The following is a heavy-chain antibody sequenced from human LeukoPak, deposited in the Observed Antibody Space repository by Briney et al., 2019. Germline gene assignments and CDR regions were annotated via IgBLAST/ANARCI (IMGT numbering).Heavy chain of an antibody. J-gene: IGHJ6*02. D-gene: IGHD2-8*01. CDR1: GYTFTDYN. CDR2: INPNSGGT. CDR3: ARVVYYFYAMDV. V-gene: IGHV1-2*02. Sequence: ASVKVSCKASGYTFTDYNIHWVRQAPGQGLEWMGWINPNSGGTNYAQKFQGRVHMTRDASISTAYMELSRLRSDDTALYYCARVVYYFYAMDVWGQGTTVTVSS.